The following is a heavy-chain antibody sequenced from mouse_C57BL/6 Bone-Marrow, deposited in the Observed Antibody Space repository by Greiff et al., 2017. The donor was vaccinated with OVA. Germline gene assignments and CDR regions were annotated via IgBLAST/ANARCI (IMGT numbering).Heavy chain of an antibody. CDR1: GYTFTSYW. D-gene: IGHD3-2*02. J-gene: IGHJ3*01. CDR2: IDPSVSET. Sequence: QVQLQQPGAELVRPGSSVKLSCKASGYTFTSYWMHWVKQRPIQGLEWIGNIDPSVSETHYNQKFKDKATLTVDKSSSTAYMQLSSLTSEDSAVYYCARWGGAQAPFAYWGQGTLVTVSA. CDR3: ARWGGAQAPFAY. V-gene: IGHV1-52*01.